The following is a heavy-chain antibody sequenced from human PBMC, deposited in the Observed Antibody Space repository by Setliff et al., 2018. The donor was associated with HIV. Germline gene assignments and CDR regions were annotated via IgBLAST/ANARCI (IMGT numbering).Heavy chain of an antibody. Sequence: PSETLSLTCIVSGGSISSGTYYWGWIRQPPGKGLEYIGSAFYSDTTYYKPSLKNRVTISVDTSKNQFSLKLTSVTAADTAVYYCAREVGHRSGYYRGSFDYWGQGTLVTVSS. D-gene: IGHD6-19*01. CDR1: GGSISSGTYY. V-gene: IGHV4-39*07. CDR3: AREVGHRSGYYRGSFDY. J-gene: IGHJ4*02. CDR2: AFYSDTT.